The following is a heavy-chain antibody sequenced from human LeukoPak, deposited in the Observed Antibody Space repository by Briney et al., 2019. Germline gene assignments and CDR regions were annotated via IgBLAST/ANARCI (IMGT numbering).Heavy chain of an antibody. CDR2: ISGSGGST. CDR1: GFTFSSYG. CDR3: AEHPTMIVVVPNWFDP. Sequence: GGTLRLSCAASGFTFSSYGMSWVRQAPGKGLEWVSAISGSGGSTYYADSVKGRFTISRDNSKNTLYLQMNSLRAEDTAVYYCAEHPTMIVVVPNWFDPWGQGTLVTVSS. J-gene: IGHJ5*02. D-gene: IGHD3-22*01. V-gene: IGHV3-23*01.